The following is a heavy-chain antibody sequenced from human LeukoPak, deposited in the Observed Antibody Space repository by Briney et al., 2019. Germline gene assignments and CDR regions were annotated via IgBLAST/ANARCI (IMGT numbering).Heavy chain of an antibody. CDR3: ARDARVDIVATIGYFFDY. V-gene: IGHV3-30*04. J-gene: IGHJ4*02. CDR1: GFTFSSYA. CDR2: ISYDGGNK. D-gene: IGHD5-12*01. Sequence: PGRSLRLSCAASGFTFSSYAMHWVRQAPGKGLEWVAVISYDGGNKYYADSVKGRFTISRDNSKNTLYPQMNSLRAEDTAVYYCARDARVDIVATIGYFFDYWGQGTLVTVSS.